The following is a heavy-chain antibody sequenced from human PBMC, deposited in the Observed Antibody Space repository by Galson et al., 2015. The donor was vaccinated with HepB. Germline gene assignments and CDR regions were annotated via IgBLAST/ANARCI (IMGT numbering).Heavy chain of an antibody. CDR3: TTDVYYSTYWSWLDP. Sequence: SLRLSCAASGFPFNNAWMPWVRQAPGMGLEWVGRIKSKTDGETTDYAAPVKGRFTISRDDSNNRLYLQMNSLKPEDTAVYYCTTDVYYSTYWSWLDPWGQGTLVTVSS. CDR1: GFPFNNAW. V-gene: IGHV3-15*01. CDR2: IKSKTDGETT. D-gene: IGHD2-8*02. J-gene: IGHJ5*02.